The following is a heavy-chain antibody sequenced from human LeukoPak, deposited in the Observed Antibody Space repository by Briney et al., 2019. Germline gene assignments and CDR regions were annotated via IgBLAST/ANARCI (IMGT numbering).Heavy chain of an antibody. D-gene: IGHD5-12*01. V-gene: IGHV3-7*01. J-gene: IGHJ4*02. CDR2: IKEDGSEK. CDR1: GFTFSAYW. CDR3: ARLTLSANDWCYDY. Sequence: GGSLRLSCAASGFTFSAYWMRWVRQAPGKGLEREASIKEDGSEKYYVDSVKGRFTISRDNAKNSLYLQMNSLRAEDTAVYYCARLTLSANDWCYDYWGQGTLVTVSS.